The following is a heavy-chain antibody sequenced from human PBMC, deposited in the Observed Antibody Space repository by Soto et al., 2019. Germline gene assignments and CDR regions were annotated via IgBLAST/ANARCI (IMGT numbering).Heavy chain of an antibody. CDR1: GVGLSTYA. Sequence: EVQLLESGGGFVQPGGSLRLSCTASGVGLSTYAISWVRQAPGKGLEWVSVISGNSGKTDYADSVKGRFSISRDKSVNTVYLQMNCLRAEDTAVYYCALPSCGGDCYYPFDYWGQGTLVNVS. CDR3: ALPSCGGDCYYPFDY. J-gene: IGHJ4*02. CDR2: ISGNSGKT. D-gene: IGHD2-21*02. V-gene: IGHV3-23*01.